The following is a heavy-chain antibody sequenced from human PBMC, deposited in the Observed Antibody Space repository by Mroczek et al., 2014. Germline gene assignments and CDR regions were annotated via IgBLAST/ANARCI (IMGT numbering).Heavy chain of an antibody. D-gene: IGHD1-7*01. Sequence: KESGPGLVKPSQTLSLTCTVSGGSISSGGYYWSWIRQHPGKGLEWIGYIYYSGSTYYNPSLKSRVTISVDTSKNQFSLKLSSVTAADTAVYYCARVIDITGTTRGYFDYWGQGTLVTVSS. CDR3: ARVIDITGTTRGYFDY. V-gene: IGHV4-31*03. CDR1: GGSISSGGYY. J-gene: IGHJ4*02. CDR2: IYYSGST.